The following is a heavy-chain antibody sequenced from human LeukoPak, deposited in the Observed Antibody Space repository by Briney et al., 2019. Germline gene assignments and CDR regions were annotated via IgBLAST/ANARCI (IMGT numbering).Heavy chain of an antibody. CDR3: ARGPDIVVVPAATRAFAFDI. CDR1: GGSFSGYY. CDR2: INHSGST. J-gene: IGHJ3*02. V-gene: IGHV4-34*01. D-gene: IGHD2-2*01. Sequence: SETLSLTCAVYGGSFSGYYWSWIRQPPGKGLEWIGEINHSGSTNYNPSLKSRVTISVDTSKNQFSLKLSSVTAADTAVYYCARGPDIVVVPAATRAFAFDIWGQGTMVTVSS.